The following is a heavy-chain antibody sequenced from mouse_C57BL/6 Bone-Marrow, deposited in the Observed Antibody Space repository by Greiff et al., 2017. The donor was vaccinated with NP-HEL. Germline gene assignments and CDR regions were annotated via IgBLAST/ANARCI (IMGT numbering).Heavy chain of an antibody. CDR2: IYPGDGDT. CDR1: GYAFSSYW. Sequence: VQRVESGAELVKPGASVKISCKASGYAFSSYWMNWVKQRPGQGLEWIGQIYPGDGDTNYNGKFKGKATLTADKSSSTAYMQLSSLTSEDSAVYYGAREVHWAYYAMDYWGQGTSVTVSS. J-gene: IGHJ4*01. V-gene: IGHV1-80*01. CDR3: AREVHWAYYAMDY. D-gene: IGHD4-1*01.